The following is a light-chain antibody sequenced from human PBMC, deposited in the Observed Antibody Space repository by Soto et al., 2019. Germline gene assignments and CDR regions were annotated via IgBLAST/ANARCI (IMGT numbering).Light chain of an antibody. CDR1: QSVSSSY. J-gene: IGKJ4*01. CDR3: QQYGSSPLT. CDR2: GAS. Sequence: EIVLTQSPGTLSLPPGERATLSCRASQSVSSSYLAWYQQKPGQAPRLLIYGASSRATGIQDKFSGSGSGTDFTLTISRLEPEDFAVYYCQQYGSSPLTFGGGTKVEIK. V-gene: IGKV3-20*01.